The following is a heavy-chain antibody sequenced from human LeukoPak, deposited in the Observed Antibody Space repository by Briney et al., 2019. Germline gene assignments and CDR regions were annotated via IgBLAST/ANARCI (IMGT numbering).Heavy chain of an antibody. J-gene: IGHJ4*02. CDR2: IYSGGST. CDR3: ARGPNQWLVYGDFDY. V-gene: IGHV3-66*01. D-gene: IGHD6-19*01. CDR1: GFTFSSNY. Sequence: RSLRLSCAASGFTFSSNYMSWVPQAPGKGLEWVSVIYSGGSTYYSDSVKGRFTISRDNSKNKLYLQVNSLRAEETAVYYCARGPNQWLVYGDFDYWGQGTLVTVSS.